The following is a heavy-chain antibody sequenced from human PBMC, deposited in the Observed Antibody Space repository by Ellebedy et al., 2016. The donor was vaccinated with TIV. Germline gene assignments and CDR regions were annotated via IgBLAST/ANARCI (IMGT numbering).Heavy chain of an antibody. CDR1: GGSISSSSYY. J-gene: IGHJ4*02. CDR2: IYYSGST. CDR3: ARQGINYYGSGGHFDY. D-gene: IGHD3-10*01. V-gene: IGHV4-39*01. Sequence: GSLRLSXTVSGGSISSSSYYWGWIRQPPGKGLEWIGSIYYSGSTYYNPSLQSRVTISVDTSKNQFSLKLSSVTAADTAVYYCARQGINYYGSGGHFDYWGQGTLVTVSS.